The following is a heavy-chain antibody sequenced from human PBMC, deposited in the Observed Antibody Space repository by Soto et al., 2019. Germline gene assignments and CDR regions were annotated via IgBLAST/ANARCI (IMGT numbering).Heavy chain of an antibody. CDR2: IYYDGNT. CDR1: GGSITSSSHY. CDR3: ARSSITPRLFMYPFDY. J-gene: IGHJ4*02. Sequence: QLQLQESGPGLVKPSETLSLTCTVSGGSITSSSHYWGWIRQPPGKGLECIGNIYYDGNTYYNPSLKSRVPISLDTSKNQFSLRLNSVTAADTAVYYCARSSITPRLFMYPFDYWGQGTLVTVSS. V-gene: IGHV4-39*01. D-gene: IGHD6-6*01.